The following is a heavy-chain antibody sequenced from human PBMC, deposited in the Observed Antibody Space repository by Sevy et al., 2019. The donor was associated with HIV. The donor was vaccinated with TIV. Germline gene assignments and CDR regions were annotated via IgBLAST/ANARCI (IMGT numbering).Heavy chain of an antibody. Sequence: WETLSLTCAVYGGSFSGYYWSWIRQPPGKELEWIGEINHSGSTNYNPSLKSRVTISVDTSKNQFSLKLSSVTAADTAVYYCARHCGGTSCSHAFDIWGQGTMVTVSS. D-gene: IGHD2-2*01. V-gene: IGHV4-34*01. CDR2: INHSGST. CDR1: GGSFSGYY. J-gene: IGHJ3*02. CDR3: ARHCGGTSCSHAFDI.